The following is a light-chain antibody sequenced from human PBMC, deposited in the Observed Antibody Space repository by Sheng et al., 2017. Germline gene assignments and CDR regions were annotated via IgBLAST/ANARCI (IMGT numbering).Light chain of an antibody. J-gene: IGLJ1*01. V-gene: IGLV2-23*02. Sequence: QPASVSGSPGQSITISCTGTSSDIGSYNLVSWYQQHPGKVPKLMIYDINKRPSGVSDRFSGSKSGSTASLTISGLQAEDESDYYCCSYAGSSTYVFGTGTKVTVL. CDR3: CSYAGSSTYV. CDR2: DIN. CDR1: SSDIGSYNL.